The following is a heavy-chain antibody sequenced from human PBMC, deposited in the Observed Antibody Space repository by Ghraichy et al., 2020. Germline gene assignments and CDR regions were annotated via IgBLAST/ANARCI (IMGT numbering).Heavy chain of an antibody. J-gene: IGHJ5*02. Sequence: SETLSLTCTVSGGSIRSDNYYWSWIRQHPGKGLEWIGYTYYSGTTYYNPSFESRTTISLDTSQSQLSLKLTSVTAADTAVYYCAAYVDTSMWAFAHWGQGTLVTVSS. CDR3: AAYVDTSMWAFAH. D-gene: IGHD5-18*01. V-gene: IGHV4-31*03. CDR2: TYYSGTT. CDR1: GGSIRSDNYY.